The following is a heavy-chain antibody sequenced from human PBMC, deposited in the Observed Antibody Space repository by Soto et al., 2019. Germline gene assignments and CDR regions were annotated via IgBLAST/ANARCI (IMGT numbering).Heavy chain of an antibody. Sequence: SETLSLTCAVCGGSFSGYYWSWIRQPPGKGLEWIGEINHSGSTNYNPSLKSRVTISVDTSKNQFSLKLSSVTAADTAVYYCARNGVRGSRGVWFDPWGQGTLVTVSS. J-gene: IGHJ5*02. V-gene: IGHV4-34*01. D-gene: IGHD3-10*01. CDR2: INHSGST. CDR1: GGSFSGYY. CDR3: ARNGVRGSRGVWFDP.